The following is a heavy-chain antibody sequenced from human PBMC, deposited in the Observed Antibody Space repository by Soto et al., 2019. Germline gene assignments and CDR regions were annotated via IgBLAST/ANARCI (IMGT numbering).Heavy chain of an antibody. V-gene: IGHV1-58*01. CDR1: GFTFTSSA. Sequence: SVKVSCKASGFTFTSSAVQWVRQARGQRLEWIGWIVVGSGNTNYAQKFQERVTITRDMSTSTAYMELSSLRSEDTAVYYCAAAPGIVATIGGYYYGMDVWGQGTTVTVSS. CDR3: AAAPGIVATIGGYYYGMDV. J-gene: IGHJ6*02. CDR2: IVVGSGNT. D-gene: IGHD5-12*01.